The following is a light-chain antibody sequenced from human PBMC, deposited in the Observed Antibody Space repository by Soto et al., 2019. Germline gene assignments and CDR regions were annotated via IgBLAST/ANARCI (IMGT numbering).Light chain of an antibody. CDR2: EVT. CDR3: SSYTNINTRACV. V-gene: IGLV2-14*01. Sequence: QSALTQPASVSGSPGQSITISCTGTSGDIGSYNRVSWYQQHPGKAPKLRIYEVTDRPSGVSNRFSGSKSGNTASLTISGLQADDEAEYYCSSYTNINTRACVFGTGTKLTVL. CDR1: SGDIGSYNR. J-gene: IGLJ1*01.